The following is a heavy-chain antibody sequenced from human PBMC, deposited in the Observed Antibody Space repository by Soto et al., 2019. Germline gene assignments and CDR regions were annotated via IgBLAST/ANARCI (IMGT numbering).Heavy chain of an antibody. CDR1: GGSISSGGDS. Sequence: QLQLQESGSGLVRPSETLSLTCTVSGGSISSGGDSCSWIRQAPGKGLEWIGYIYHSGSAIYNPSRKSRVPMSADRSKNQFSLRLNSVTAADTAVYYCARAQIPHWFDPWGQGILVTVSP. V-gene: IGHV4-30-2*01. CDR3: ARAQIPHWFDP. J-gene: IGHJ5*02. D-gene: IGHD2-21*01. CDR2: IYHSGSA.